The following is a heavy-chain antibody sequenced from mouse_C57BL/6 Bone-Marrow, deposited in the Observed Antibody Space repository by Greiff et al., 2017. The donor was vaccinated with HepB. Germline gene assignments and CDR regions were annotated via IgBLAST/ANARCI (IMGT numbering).Heavy chain of an antibody. D-gene: IGHD2-5*01. Sequence: VQLQQSGPELVKPGASVKISCKASGYAFSSSWMNWVKQRPGKGLEWIGRIYPGDGDTNYNGKFKGKATLTADKSSSTAYMQLSSLTSEDSAVYFCARRDYSTPCAYWGQGTLVTVSA. CDR1: GYAFSSSW. V-gene: IGHV1-82*01. CDR3: ARRDYSTPCAY. J-gene: IGHJ3*01. CDR2: IYPGDGDT.